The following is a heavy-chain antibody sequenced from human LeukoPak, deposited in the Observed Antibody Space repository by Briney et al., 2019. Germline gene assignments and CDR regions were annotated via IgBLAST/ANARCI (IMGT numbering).Heavy chain of an antibody. Sequence: PSETLSLTCTLSGGSISNYYWSWIRQAPGKGLEWIGYIYYSGSTNYNPSLKSRVTISVDTSKNQFSLKLSSVTAADTAVYYCARDRLYYFDHWGQGTLVTVSS. V-gene: IGHV4-59*01. CDR3: ARDRLYYFDH. CDR2: IYYSGST. J-gene: IGHJ4*02. D-gene: IGHD3-22*01. CDR1: GGSISNYY.